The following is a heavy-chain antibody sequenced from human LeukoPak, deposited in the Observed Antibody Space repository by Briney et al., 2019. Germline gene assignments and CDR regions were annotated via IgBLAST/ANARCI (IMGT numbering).Heavy chain of an antibody. CDR1: GYTFTRYF. CDR2: IRPSGGST. CDR3: AREEEGGTFDY. V-gene: IGHV1-46*01. J-gene: IGHJ4*02. D-gene: IGHD3-16*01. Sequence: ASVKVSCKASGYTFTRYFIHWVRQAPGQGLEWMGIIRPSGGSTGYAQKSQGRVTMTRHTSTSTVYMELSSLRSEDTAVYYCAREEEGGTFDYWGQGTLVTVSS.